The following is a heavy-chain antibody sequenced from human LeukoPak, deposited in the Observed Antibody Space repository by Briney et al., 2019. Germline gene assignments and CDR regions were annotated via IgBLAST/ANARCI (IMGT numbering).Heavy chain of an antibody. CDR1: GGSISSYY. J-gene: IGHJ6*02. CDR3: ARDGILYYPYGMDV. CDR2: IYYSGST. D-gene: IGHD2-8*01. Sequence: SETLSLTCTVSGGSISSYYWSWIRQPPGRGLEWIGYIYYSGSTNYNPSLKSRVTISVDTSKNQFSLKLSSVTAADTAVYYCARDGILYYPYGMDVWGQGTTVTVSS. V-gene: IGHV4-59*12.